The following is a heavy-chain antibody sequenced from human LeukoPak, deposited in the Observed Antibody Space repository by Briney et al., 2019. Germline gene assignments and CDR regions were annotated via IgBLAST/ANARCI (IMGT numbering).Heavy chain of an antibody. CDR1: GGSISSGGYY. Sequence: PSETLSLTCTVSGGSISSGGYYWSWIRQHPGKGLEWIGYIYYSGSTYYNPSLKSRITISLDTSKNQFSLRLSSVTAADTAVYYCARSAAGVVRFFDYWGQGTLVTVSS. V-gene: IGHV4-31*03. D-gene: IGHD4-23*01. CDR2: IYYSGST. CDR3: ARSAAGVVRFFDY. J-gene: IGHJ4*02.